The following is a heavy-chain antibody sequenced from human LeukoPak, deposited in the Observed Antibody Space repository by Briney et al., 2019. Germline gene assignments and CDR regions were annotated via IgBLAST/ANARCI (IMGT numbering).Heavy chain of an antibody. CDR3: AKDDGLIMFSS. CDR1: GFSFSNYG. CDR2: ITGSGGST. V-gene: IGHV3-23*01. Sequence: GGSLRLSCAASGFSFSNYGMNWVRQAPGKGLEWVSGITGSGGSTYYAGSVKGRFTISRDNSKNTLYLQVNSLRAEDTAVYYCAKDDGLIMFSSWGQGTLVTVSS. J-gene: IGHJ5*02. D-gene: IGHD3-16*01.